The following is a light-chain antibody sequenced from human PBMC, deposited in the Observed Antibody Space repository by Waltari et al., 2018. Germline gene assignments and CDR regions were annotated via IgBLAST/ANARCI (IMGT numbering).Light chain of an antibody. CDR1: GSNVGSKS. CDR2: RNN. V-gene: IGLV1-47*01. Sequence: QSVVTQPPSASGTPGQRVTISCSGSGSNVGSKSVYWYQQYPGTAPKVLIYRNNQRPLWDPDRFSCSKSGSSASLAISGLRSEDEADYYCAAWDDSLSGVVFGGGTKLTVL. J-gene: IGLJ2*01. CDR3: AAWDDSLSGVV.